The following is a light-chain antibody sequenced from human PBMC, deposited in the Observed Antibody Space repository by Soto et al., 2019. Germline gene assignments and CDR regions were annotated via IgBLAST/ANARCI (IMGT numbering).Light chain of an antibody. Sequence: DVQMTQSPSSLSASVGDSVTITCRASQNVAASLAWYQVKPGEAPKLLIYDVSSLESGVPSRFSGSGSGTEFSLTIRSLHPDDFATYYCQQYDYSRTFGQGTKVDIK. CDR3: QQYDYSRT. V-gene: IGKV1-5*01. CDR2: DVS. J-gene: IGKJ1*01. CDR1: QNVAAS.